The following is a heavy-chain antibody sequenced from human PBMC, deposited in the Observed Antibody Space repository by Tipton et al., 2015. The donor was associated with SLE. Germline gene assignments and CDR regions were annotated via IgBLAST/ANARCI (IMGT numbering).Heavy chain of an antibody. D-gene: IGHD6-13*01. Sequence: LRLSCTVSGGSITSGSHYWTWIRQPAGKGLEWIGHIYSSGSPNYSPSLRSRATISVDTSKNQFSLKLSSVTAADTAVHYCATSVYSSNYFGSFDLWGQGTMVTVSS. V-gene: IGHV4-61*09. CDR1: GGSITSGSHY. J-gene: IGHJ3*01. CDR2: IYSSGSP. CDR3: ATSVYSSNYFGSFDL.